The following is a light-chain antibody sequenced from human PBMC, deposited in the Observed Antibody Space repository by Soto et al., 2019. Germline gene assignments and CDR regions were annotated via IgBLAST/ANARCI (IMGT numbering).Light chain of an antibody. V-gene: IGKV1-27*01. Sequence: DIQMTQSPSSLSASVGDRVTISCRASQGISNSLFWYQQKPGKGPNLLIYAASTLQSGVPSRFSGSGSGTDFTLNISSLQPEDVATYYCQRYNSAPRTFGQGTKVEIK. CDR3: QRYNSAPRT. CDR2: AAS. CDR1: QGISNS. J-gene: IGKJ1*01.